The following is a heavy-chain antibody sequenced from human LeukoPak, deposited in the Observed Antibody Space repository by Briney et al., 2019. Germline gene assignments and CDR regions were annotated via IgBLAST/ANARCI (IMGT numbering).Heavy chain of an antibody. V-gene: IGHV1-3*01. Sequence: GASVKVSCKASGYTFTSYAMHWVRQAPGQRLEWMGWINAGNGNTKYSQKFQGRVTITRDTSASTAYMELSSLRSEDTAVYYCARVVPHSHAVDYWGQGTLVTVSS. CDR1: GYTFTSYA. D-gene: IGHD2-15*01. J-gene: IGHJ4*02. CDR2: INAGNGNT. CDR3: ARVVPHSHAVDY.